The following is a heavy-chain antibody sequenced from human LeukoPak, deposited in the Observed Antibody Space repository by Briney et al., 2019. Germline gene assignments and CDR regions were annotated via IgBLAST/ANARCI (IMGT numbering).Heavy chain of an antibody. CDR3: ASRGHVGSGTYSPYDY. D-gene: IGHD3-10*01. CDR2: IRSDGSNK. CDR1: GFTFSSYA. V-gene: IGHV3-30*02. Sequence: GGSLRLSCAASGFTFSSYAMHWVRQAPGKGLEWVAFIRSDGSNKSYADSVKGRFTISRDNSRNTVYLQMTSLRAEDTAVYYCASRGHVGSGTYSPYDYWGQGTLVTVSS. J-gene: IGHJ4*02.